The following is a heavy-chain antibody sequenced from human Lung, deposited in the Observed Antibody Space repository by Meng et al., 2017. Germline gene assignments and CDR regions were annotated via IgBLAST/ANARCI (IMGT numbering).Heavy chain of an antibody. Sequence: QLGQPWAEGKEPEGSGKASWRAAGDSLRGYGLDEVRRVPRQGLEWMGRIKPKNGDTRYAQRFQGRVTMTGETSISTAYMALNGLRSDDTAMDFCESDGDISAAGKRFGDYWGQGTLVTVSS. J-gene: IGHJ4*02. V-gene: IGHV1-2*06. CDR2: IKPKNGDT. D-gene: IGHD6-13*01. CDR1: GDSLRGYG. CDR3: ESDGDISAAGKRFGDY.